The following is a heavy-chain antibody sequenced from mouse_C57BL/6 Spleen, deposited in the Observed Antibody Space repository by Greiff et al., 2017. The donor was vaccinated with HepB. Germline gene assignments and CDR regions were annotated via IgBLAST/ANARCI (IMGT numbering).Heavy chain of an antibody. D-gene: IGHD4-1*01. V-gene: IGHV1-80*01. Sequence: QVQLKESGAELVKPGASVKISCKASGYAFSSYWMNWVKQRPGKGLEWIGQIYPGDGDTNYNGKFKGKATLTADKSSSTAYMQLSSLTSEDSAVYFCARWETRGFDYWGQGTTLTVSS. CDR2: IYPGDGDT. J-gene: IGHJ2*01. CDR1: GYAFSSYW. CDR3: ARWETRGFDY.